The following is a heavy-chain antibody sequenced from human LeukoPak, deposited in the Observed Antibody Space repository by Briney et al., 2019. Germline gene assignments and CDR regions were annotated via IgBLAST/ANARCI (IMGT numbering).Heavy chain of an antibody. J-gene: IGHJ4*02. D-gene: IGHD3-10*01. CDR1: GGSFSGYY. Sequence: PSETLSLTCAVYGGSFSGYYWSWIRQPPGKGLEWIGEINHSVSTNYNPSLKSRVTISVDTSKNQFSLKLSSVTAADTAVYYCASRYYYGSGSYPDYWGQGTLVTVSS. CDR2: INHSVST. V-gene: IGHV4-34*01. CDR3: ASRYYYGSGSYPDY.